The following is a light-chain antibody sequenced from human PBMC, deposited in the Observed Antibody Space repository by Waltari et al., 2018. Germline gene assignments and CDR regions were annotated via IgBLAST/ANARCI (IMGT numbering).Light chain of an antibody. J-gene: IGKJ1*01. CDR2: GAS. CDR3: QHYVRLPVT. V-gene: IGKV3-20*01. Sequence: EIVLTQSPGTLSLSPGERATLSCRASQSVGRSLAWYQQKPGQAPRLLLYGASSRATGVPDRFSGSGSGTDFSLTISRLEPEYFAVYYCQHYVRLPVTFGQGTKVEIK. CDR1: QSVGRS.